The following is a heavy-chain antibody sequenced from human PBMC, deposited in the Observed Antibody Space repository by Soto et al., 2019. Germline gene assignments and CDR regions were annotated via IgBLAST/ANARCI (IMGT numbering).Heavy chain of an antibody. Sequence: EVQLLESGGGLVQPGGSLRLSCAASGFTFSSYAMNWVRQAPGKGLEWVSAISGSGGSTDYADSVKGRFTISRDNSKNTLYLQMNSLRAEDTAVYYCAKDPSSIASRKYFDYWGQGTLVTVSS. J-gene: IGHJ4*02. CDR2: ISGSGGST. CDR1: GFTFSSYA. V-gene: IGHV3-23*01. CDR3: AKDPSSIASRKYFDY. D-gene: IGHD3-3*02.